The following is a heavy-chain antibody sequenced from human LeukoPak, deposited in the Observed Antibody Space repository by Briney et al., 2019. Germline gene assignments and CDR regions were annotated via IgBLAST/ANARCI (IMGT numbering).Heavy chain of an antibody. CDR1: SFTFSSYN. CDR3: ARWRFGELVLGTRFMSFDY. V-gene: IGHV3-66*01. CDR2: IYSGGST. J-gene: IGHJ4*02. Sequence: PGGSLRLSCAASSFTFSSYNMNWVRQAPGKGLEWVSVIYSGGSTYYADSVKGRFTISRDNSKNTLYLQMNNLRAEDTAVYYCARWRFGELVLGTRFMSFDYWGQGTLVTVSS. D-gene: IGHD3-10*01.